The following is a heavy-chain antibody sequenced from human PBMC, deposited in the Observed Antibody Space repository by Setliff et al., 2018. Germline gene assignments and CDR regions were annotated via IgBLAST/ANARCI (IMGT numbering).Heavy chain of an antibody. V-gene: IGHV4-39*07. D-gene: IGHD3-10*01. CDR2: IHYSGST. Sequence: SETLSLTCTVSGGSINSGSYFWAWIRQPPGKGLEWIGSIHYSGSTNYNPSLKSRVTISVDKSKNLFSLKLSSVTAADTAVYYCAGSMVRGVTYDYWGQGTLVTVSS. CDR3: AGSMVRGVTYDY. CDR1: GGSINSGSYF. J-gene: IGHJ4*02.